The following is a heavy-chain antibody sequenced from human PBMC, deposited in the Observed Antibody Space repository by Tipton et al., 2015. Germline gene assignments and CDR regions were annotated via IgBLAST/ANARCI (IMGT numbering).Heavy chain of an antibody. V-gene: IGHV1-18*01. CDR2: ISAYNGDI. CDR1: GYTFASYG. CDR3: ARGSNSSSREKY. Sequence: QLVQSGAEVKKPGASVKVSCKTSGYTFASYGVSWVRQAPGQGLEWMGWISAYNGDINYAQKFQGRVTTTTDTSTSTAYMELRSLRSDDTAVYYCARGSNSSSREKYWGQGTLVTVSS. J-gene: IGHJ4*02. D-gene: IGHD6-13*01.